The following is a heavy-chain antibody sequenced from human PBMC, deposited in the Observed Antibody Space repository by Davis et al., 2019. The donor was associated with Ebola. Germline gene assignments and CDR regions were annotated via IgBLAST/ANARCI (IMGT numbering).Heavy chain of an antibody. CDR2: IIPIFGTA. J-gene: IGHJ4*02. CDR3: AIDLYTSGWYSFDY. CDR1: GGTFSSYA. Sequence: SVKVSCKASGGTFSSYAINWVRQAPGQGLEWMGGIIPIFGTANYAQKFQGRVTMTEDTSTDTAYMELSSLRSEDTAVYYCAIDLYTSGWYSFDYWGQGTLVTVSS. D-gene: IGHD6-19*01. V-gene: IGHV1-69*06.